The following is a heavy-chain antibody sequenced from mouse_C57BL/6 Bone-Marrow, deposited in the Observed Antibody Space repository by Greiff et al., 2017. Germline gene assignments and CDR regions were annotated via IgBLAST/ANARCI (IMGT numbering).Heavy chain of an antibody. CDR2: IDPETGGT. J-gene: IGHJ1*03. V-gene: IGHV1-15*01. CDR1: GYTFTDYE. Sequence: QVQLQQSGAELVRPGASVTLSCKASGYTFTDYEMHWVKQTPVHGLEWIGAIDPETGGTAYNQKFKGKAILTADKSSSTASMQLRSLTSEDSAGYYCANTTVESPLYWYFDVWGTGTTVTVSS. CDR3: ANTTVESPLYWYFDV. D-gene: IGHD1-1*01.